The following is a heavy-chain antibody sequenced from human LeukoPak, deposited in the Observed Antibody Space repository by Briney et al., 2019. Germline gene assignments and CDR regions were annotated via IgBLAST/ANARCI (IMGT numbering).Heavy chain of an antibody. D-gene: IGHD5-12*01. V-gene: IGHV4-34*01. J-gene: IGHJ4*02. Sequence: SETLYLTCAVYGGSFSGYHWSWIRQPPGKGLEWIGEINHSGSTNYSPSLKSRVTMSLDTSKNQLSLKLSSVTAADTAVYYCARGTLNYSGYDYMDFDYWGQGTLVTVSS. CDR1: GGSFSGYH. CDR3: ARGTLNYSGYDYMDFDY. CDR2: INHSGST.